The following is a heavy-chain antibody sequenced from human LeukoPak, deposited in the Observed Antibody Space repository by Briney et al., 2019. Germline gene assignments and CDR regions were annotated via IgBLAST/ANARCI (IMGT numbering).Heavy chain of an antibody. CDR1: GFTFSDYY. D-gene: IGHD3-3*01. J-gene: IGHJ4*02. Sequence: GGSLRLSCAASGFTFSDYYMSWIRQAPGKGLEWVAYISSSSSYTNYADSVKGRFTISRDNAKNSLYLQMNSLRAEDTAVYYCARGGYDFWSGYYGSPGRLWAQKYYFDYWGQGTLVTVSS. CDR3: ARGGYDFWSGYYGSPGRLWAQKYYFDY. V-gene: IGHV3-11*06. CDR2: ISSSSSYT.